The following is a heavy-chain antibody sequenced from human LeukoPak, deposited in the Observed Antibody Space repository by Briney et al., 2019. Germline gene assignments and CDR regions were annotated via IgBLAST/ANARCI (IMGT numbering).Heavy chain of an antibody. D-gene: IGHD6-19*01. CDR1: GFTFSSYG. J-gene: IGHJ4*02. CDR3: AKEGYIMGYSSGWYCDY. V-gene: IGHV3-23*01. Sequence: GGSLRLSRAASGFTFSSYGMSWVRQAPGKGLEWVSAISGSGGSTYYADSVKGRFTISRDNSKNTLYLQMNSLRAEDTAVYYCAKEGYIMGYSSGWYCDYWGQGTLVTVSS. CDR2: ISGSGGST.